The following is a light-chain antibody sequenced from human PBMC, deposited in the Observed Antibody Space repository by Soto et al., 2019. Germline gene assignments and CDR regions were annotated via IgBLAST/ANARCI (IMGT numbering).Light chain of an antibody. Sequence: QLVLTQSSSASASLGSSVKLTCTLSSGHRTYIIAWHQQQPGKAPRYLMKVESSGSYNKGSGVPDRFSGSSSGADRYLTISNLQSEDEADYYCETSDSNTWVFGGGTKLTVL. CDR2: VESSGSY. CDR3: ETSDSNTWV. V-gene: IGLV4-60*03. J-gene: IGLJ3*02. CDR1: SGHRTYI.